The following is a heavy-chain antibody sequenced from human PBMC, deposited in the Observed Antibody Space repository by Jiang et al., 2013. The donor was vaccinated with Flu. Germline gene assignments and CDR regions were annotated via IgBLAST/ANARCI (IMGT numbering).Heavy chain of an antibody. Sequence: VKPGGSLRLSCAASGFTFSSYSMNWVRQAPGKGLEWVSSISSSSSYIYYADSVKGRFTISRDNAKNSLYLQMNSLRAEDTAVYYCARDGPFGQQLQSDAFDIWGQGAMVTVSS. CDR2: ISSSSSYI. V-gene: IGHV3-21*01. CDR3: ARDGPFGQQLQSDAFDI. J-gene: IGHJ3*02. CDR1: GFTFSSYS. D-gene: IGHD6-13*01.